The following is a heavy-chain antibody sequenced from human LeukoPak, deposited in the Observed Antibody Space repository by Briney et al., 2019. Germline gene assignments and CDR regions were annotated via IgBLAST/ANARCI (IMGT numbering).Heavy chain of an antibody. CDR3: AKDRNGDRENFDY. J-gene: IGHJ4*02. D-gene: IGHD2-8*01. Sequence: PGGSLRLSCAASGFTFSSYAMHWVRQAPGKGLEYVSAISSNGGSTYYANSVKGRFTISRDNSKNTLYLQMNSLRAEDTAVYYCAKDRNGDRENFDYWGQGTLVTVSS. CDR1: GFTFSSYA. CDR2: ISSNGGST. V-gene: IGHV3-64*01.